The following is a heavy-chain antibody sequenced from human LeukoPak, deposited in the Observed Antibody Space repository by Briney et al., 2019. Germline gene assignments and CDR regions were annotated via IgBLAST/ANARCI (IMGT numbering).Heavy chain of an antibody. CDR2: IIPVLGIA. Sequence: ASVKVSCKASGGTFRSYAFTWVRQAPGQGLEWMGGIIPVLGIANYAQKFQGRVTITADESTSTAYMELSSLISEDTVVYYCAAPQSRISSYYYVMDVWGQGTTVTVSS. J-gene: IGHJ6*02. V-gene: IGHV1-69*10. D-gene: IGHD2-15*01. CDR3: AAPQSRISSYYYVMDV. CDR1: GGTFRSYA.